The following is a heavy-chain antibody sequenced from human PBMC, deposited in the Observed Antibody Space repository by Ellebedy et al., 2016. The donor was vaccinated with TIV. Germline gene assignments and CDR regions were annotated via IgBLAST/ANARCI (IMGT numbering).Heavy chain of an antibody. D-gene: IGHD3-22*01. V-gene: IGHV3-23*01. J-gene: IGHJ4*02. CDR1: GFTFSSYS. CDR2: IVGSGGSR. CDR3: AKGRGGGSDSSAPRYYFDY. Sequence: PGGSLRLSCAASGFTFSSYSMNWVRQAPGKGLEWVSGIVGSGGSRYADSVKGRFTISRDNSKKTLYLQMNSLRAEDTAVYYCAKGRGGGSDSSAPRYYFDYWGLGTLVTVSS.